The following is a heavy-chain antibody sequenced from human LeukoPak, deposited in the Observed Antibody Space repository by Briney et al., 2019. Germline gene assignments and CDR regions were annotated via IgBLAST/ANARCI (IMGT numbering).Heavy chain of an antibody. J-gene: IGHJ5*02. D-gene: IGHD2-2*01. Sequence: SETLSLTCTVSGGSISSYYWSWIRQPAGKGLEWVGRIYTSGSTNYNPSLKSRVTMSVNTYKNQFSLKLSSVAAADTAVYYCARDVPYQLHGGWFDPWGQGTLVTVSS. CDR3: ARDVPYQLHGGWFDP. V-gene: IGHV4-4*07. CDR1: GGSISSYY. CDR2: IYTSGST.